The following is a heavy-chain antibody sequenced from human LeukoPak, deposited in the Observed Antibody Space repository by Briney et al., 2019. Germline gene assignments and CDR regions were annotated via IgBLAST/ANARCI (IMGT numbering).Heavy chain of an antibody. Sequence: PGGSLRLSCAASGFTFSSYTMNWVRQAPGKGLEWVSSISSSSSYIYYADSVKGRFTISRDNAKNSLYLQMNSLRAEDTAVYYCARDGGLLWFGELSKSEGNWFDPWGQGTLVTVSS. CDR3: ARDGGLLWFGELSKSEGNWFDP. V-gene: IGHV3-21*01. D-gene: IGHD3-10*01. CDR2: ISSSSSYI. CDR1: GFTFSSYT. J-gene: IGHJ5*02.